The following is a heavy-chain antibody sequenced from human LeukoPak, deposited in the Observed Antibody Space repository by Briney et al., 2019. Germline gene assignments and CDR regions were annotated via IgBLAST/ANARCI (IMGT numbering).Heavy chain of an antibody. CDR2: IYSGGST. J-gene: IGHJ4*02. D-gene: IGHD3-10*01. CDR3: ARAERITMVRGVIGN. V-gene: IGHV3-53*05. Sequence: HTGGSLRLSCAASGFTVSSNYMSWVRQAPGKGLEWVSVIYSGGSTYYADSVKGRFTISRDNSKNTLYLQMNSLRAEDTAVYYCARAERITMVRGVIGNWGQGTLVTVSS. CDR1: GFTVSSNY.